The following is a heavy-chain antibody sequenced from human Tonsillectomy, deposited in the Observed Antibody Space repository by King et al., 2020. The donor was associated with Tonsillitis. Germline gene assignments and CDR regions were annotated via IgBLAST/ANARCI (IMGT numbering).Heavy chain of an antibody. V-gene: IGHV2-5*01. CDR1: GFSLSTSGVG. D-gene: IGHD6-13*01. Sequence: LTLKESGPTLVKPTQTLTLTCTFSGFSLSTSGVGVGWIRQPPGKALEWLALIYWNDDKRYSPSPKSRLTITKDTSKNKVVLTRTNMDPVDTATYYCTHRLGISWYEYFDYWGQGTLVTVSS. J-gene: IGHJ4*02. CDR2: IYWNDDK. CDR3: THRLGISWYEYFDY.